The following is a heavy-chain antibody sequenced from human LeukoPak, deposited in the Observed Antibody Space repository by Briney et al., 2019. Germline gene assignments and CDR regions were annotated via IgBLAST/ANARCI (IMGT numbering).Heavy chain of an antibody. CDR2: ISAYNGNT. CDR3: ARDIGGDYYDSSGLAY. J-gene: IGHJ4*02. V-gene: IGHV1-18*01. D-gene: IGHD3-22*01. CDR1: GYTFTSYG. Sequence: ASVKVSCKASGYTFTSYGISWVRQAPGQGLEWMGWISAYNGNTNYAQKLQGRVTMTTDTSTSTAYMELRSLRSDDTAVYYCARDIGGDYYDSSGLAYWAQGTRVTVSS.